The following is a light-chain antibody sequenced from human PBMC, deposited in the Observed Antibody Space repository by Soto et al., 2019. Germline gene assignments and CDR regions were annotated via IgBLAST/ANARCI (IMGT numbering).Light chain of an antibody. Sequence: QSVLTQPPSASGTPGQGVTISCSGSTSNIGSNYVYWYQQLLGTAPKLLIYRNNQRPSGVPDRFSGSKSGTSASLAISGLRSDPEAHYFSEPWDDRLNGFYVFGTGTKVTVL. CDR3: EPWDDRLNGFYV. CDR1: TSNIGSNY. V-gene: IGLV1-47*01. J-gene: IGLJ1*01. CDR2: RNN.